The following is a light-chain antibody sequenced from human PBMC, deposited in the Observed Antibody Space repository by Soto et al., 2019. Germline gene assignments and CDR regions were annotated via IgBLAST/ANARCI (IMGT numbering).Light chain of an antibody. CDR1: QNIRKY. V-gene: IGKV1-39*01. Sequence: IQMTLSPSSLSADVGDRVTITCRASQNIRKYLNWYQQKPGKAPKLLIYAASTLQSGVPSRFSGSGSGTDFTLTITGLQPEDFASFYCHLSYSNSPWTFGQGTKLEIK. CDR3: HLSYSNSPWT. J-gene: IGKJ1*01. CDR2: AAS.